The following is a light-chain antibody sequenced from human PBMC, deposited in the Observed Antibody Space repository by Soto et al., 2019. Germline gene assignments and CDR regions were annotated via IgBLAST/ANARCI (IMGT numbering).Light chain of an antibody. J-gene: IGLJ2*01. Sequence: QSVLTQPPSVSGAPGQKVIISCTGSSSNIGAGYDVHWYQQLPGTAPKLLIYGNSNRPSGVPDRLSGSKSGTSASLAITRLQVEDEADYYCQSYDSSLRAAVFGGGTKLTVL. CDR3: QSYDSSLRAAV. CDR2: GNS. V-gene: IGLV1-40*01. CDR1: SSNIGAGYD.